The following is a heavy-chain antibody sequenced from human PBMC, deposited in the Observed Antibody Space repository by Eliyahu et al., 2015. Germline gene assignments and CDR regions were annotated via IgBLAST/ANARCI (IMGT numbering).Heavy chain of an antibody. V-gene: IGHV1-8*01. Sequence: QVQLVQSGAEVKKPGASVKVSCKASGYTFTSYDXNWVRQATGQGLEWMGWMNPNSGNTGYAQKFQGRVTMTRNTSISTAYMELSSLRSEDTAVYYCARRDIVVVTAMLDPTTLFDPWGQGTLVTVSS. CDR3: ARRDIVVVTAMLDPTTLFDP. D-gene: IGHD2-21*02. CDR2: MNPNSGNT. CDR1: GYTFTSYD. J-gene: IGHJ5*02.